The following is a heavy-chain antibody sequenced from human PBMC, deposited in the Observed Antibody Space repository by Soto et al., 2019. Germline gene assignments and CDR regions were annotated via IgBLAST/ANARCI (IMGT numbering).Heavy chain of an antibody. CDR2: ISRSGDTT. Sequence: EVQLLESGGGLVQPGGSLRLSCAASGFTFASYDMNWVRQAPGKGLEWVSAISRSGDTTYSADSVKGRFTISRDTSKNALYLPRNSLRAEDTAVYYGAKIASGTYPYYFDYWGQGILVTVSS. CDR3: AKIASGTYPYYFDY. J-gene: IGHJ4*02. V-gene: IGHV3-23*01. CDR1: GFTFASYD. D-gene: IGHD1-26*01.